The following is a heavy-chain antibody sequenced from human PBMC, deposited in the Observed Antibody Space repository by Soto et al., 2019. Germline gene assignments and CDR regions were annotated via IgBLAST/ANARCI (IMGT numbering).Heavy chain of an antibody. CDR3: ARHRHPRGTVGATSPLDP. CDR2: HYSGGST. Sequence: VGSLRLSCAISGFSVSSNYLSWVRQAPGKGLEWVSVHYSGGSTYYADSVQGRFTISRDKSNNTLYLQMRRVRAEDTAVYFCARHRHPRGTVGATSPLDPWGQGAQVTVSS. V-gene: IGHV3-53*01. J-gene: IGHJ5*02. D-gene: IGHD1-26*01. CDR1: GFSVSSNY.